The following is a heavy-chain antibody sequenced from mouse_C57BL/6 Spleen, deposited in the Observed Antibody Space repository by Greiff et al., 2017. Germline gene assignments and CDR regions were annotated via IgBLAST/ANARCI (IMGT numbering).Heavy chain of an antibody. D-gene: IGHD2-1*01. J-gene: IGHJ4*01. Sequence: VQLQQSGAELVRPGASVTLSCKASGYTFTDYEMHWVKQTPVHGLEWIGAIDPETGGPAYNQKFKGKAILTADKSSSTAYMELRSLTSEDSAVYYCSRLGINYVGAMDYWGQGTSVTVSS. CDR2: IDPETGGP. CDR3: SRLGINYVGAMDY. V-gene: IGHV1-15*01. CDR1: GYTFTDYE.